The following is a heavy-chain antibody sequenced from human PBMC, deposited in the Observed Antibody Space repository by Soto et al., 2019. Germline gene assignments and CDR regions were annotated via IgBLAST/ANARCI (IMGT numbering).Heavy chain of an antibody. CDR2: INHSGST. V-gene: IGHV4-34*01. Sequence: PSETLSLTCAVYGGSFSGYYWSWIRQPPGKGLEWIGEINHSGSTNYNPSLKSRVTISVDTSKNQFSLKLSSVTAADTAVYYCASFQKDYWGQGTLVTVSS. CDR1: GGSFSGYY. J-gene: IGHJ4*02. CDR3: ASFQKDY.